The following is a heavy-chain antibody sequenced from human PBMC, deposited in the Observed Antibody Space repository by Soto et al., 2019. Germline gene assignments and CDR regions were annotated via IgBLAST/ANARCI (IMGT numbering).Heavy chain of an antibody. CDR3: ARVDYGGNGAFDI. Sequence: QVQLVESGGGVVQPGRSLRLSCAASGFTFSSYAMHWVRQAPGKGLEWVAVISYDGSNKYYADSVKGRFTISRDNSKNTRYLQMNSLRAEDTAVYYCARVDYGGNGAFDIWGQGTMVTVSS. CDR1: GFTFSSYA. J-gene: IGHJ3*02. V-gene: IGHV3-30-3*01. D-gene: IGHD4-17*01. CDR2: ISYDGSNK.